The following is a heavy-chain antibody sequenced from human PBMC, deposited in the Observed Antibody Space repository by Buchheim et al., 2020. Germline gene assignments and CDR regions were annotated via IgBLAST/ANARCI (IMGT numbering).Heavy chain of an antibody. V-gene: IGHV3-48*03. Sequence: EVQLVESGGGLVQPGGSLRLSCAASGFTFSSYEMNWVRQAPGKGLEWVSYISSSGSTIYYADSVKGRFTISRDNAKNSLHLQMNSLRAEDTAVYYCARDRDIAVADYGMDVWGQGTT. CDR2: ISSSGSTI. CDR1: GFTFSSYE. J-gene: IGHJ6*02. D-gene: IGHD6-19*01. CDR3: ARDRDIAVADYGMDV.